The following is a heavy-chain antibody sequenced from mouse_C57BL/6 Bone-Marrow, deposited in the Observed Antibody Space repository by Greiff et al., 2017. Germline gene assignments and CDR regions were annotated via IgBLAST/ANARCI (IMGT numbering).Heavy chain of an antibody. CDR2: IDPENGDT. J-gene: IGHJ2*01. Sequence: VQLQQSGAELVRPGASVKLSCTASGFNIKDDYMHWVKQRPEQGLEWIGWIDPENGDTEYASKFQGKATITADTSSNTAYLQLSSLTSEDTAVXYCTTPYYYGSSFPFDCWGQGTTLTVSS. V-gene: IGHV14-4*01. CDR1: GFNIKDDY. CDR3: TTPYYYGSSFPFDC. D-gene: IGHD1-1*01.